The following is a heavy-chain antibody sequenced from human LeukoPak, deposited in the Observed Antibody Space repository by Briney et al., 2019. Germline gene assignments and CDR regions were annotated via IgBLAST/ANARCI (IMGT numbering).Heavy chain of an antibody. CDR3: ARDRGALDS. V-gene: IGHV3-74*01. CDR1: GFTFSSYS. Sequence: GGSLRLSCAASGFTFSSYSMNWVRQAPGEGLVWVSRINSDGSVTRYADSVKGRFTISRDNAKNTVFLQMNSLKTEDTAVYYCARDRGALDSWGQGTLVTVSS. J-gene: IGHJ4*02. CDR2: INSDGSVT. D-gene: IGHD1-26*01.